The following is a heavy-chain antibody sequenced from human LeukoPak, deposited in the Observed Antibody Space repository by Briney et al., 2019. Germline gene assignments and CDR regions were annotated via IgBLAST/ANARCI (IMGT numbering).Heavy chain of an antibody. V-gene: IGHV3-30-3*01. Sequence: GGSLRLSCAASGFTFSSYAMHWVRQAPGKGLEWVAVISYDGSNKYYADSVKGRFTISRDNSKNTLYLQMNSLRAEDTAVYYCARDGPYTRFDYWGQGTLVTVSS. J-gene: IGHJ4*02. CDR3: ARDGPYTRFDY. D-gene: IGHD1-14*01. CDR1: GFTFSSYA. CDR2: ISYDGSNK.